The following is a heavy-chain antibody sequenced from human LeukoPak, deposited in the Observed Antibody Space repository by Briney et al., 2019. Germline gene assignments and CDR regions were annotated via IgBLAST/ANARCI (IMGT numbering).Heavy chain of an antibody. J-gene: IGHJ4*02. CDR2: ISSSGSTI. CDR1: GLTYTNND. CDR3: ARDPLSAAAAFDY. V-gene: IGHV3-11*04. Sequence: GGTLRLSCAASGLTYTNNDMRSVRQAPGKGLEWVSYISSSGSTIYYADSVKGRFTISRDNAKNSLYLQMNSLRAEDTAVYYCARDPLSAAAAFDYWGQGTLVTVSS. D-gene: IGHD6-13*01.